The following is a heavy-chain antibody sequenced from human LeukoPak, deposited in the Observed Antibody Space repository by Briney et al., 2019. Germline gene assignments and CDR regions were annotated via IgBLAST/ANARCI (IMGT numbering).Heavy chain of an antibody. Sequence: PGGSLRLSCSASGFTFSSFALSWVRQAPGKGLEWVSGIIGNGGSAYYADSVKGRFTISRDNSKNTLYLQMNSLRAEDTAVYYCAKIEGSRHCWGQGTLVTVSS. V-gene: IGHV3-23*01. CDR3: AKIEGSRHC. CDR2: IIGNGGSA. D-gene: IGHD3-10*01. CDR1: GFTFSSFA. J-gene: IGHJ4*02.